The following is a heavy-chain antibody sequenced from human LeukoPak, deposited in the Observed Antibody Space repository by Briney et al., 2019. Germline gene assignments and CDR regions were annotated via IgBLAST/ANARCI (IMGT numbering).Heavy chain of an antibody. V-gene: IGHV4-4*07. CDR3: ARGRWNTGMVSPYYFDY. CDR2: THTSGST. CDR1: GGSISNYY. D-gene: IGHD5-18*01. Sequence: SETLSLTCTVSGGSISNYYWSWIRQPAGKGLEWIGRTHTSGSTNYNPSLKSRVTMSVDTSKNQISLKLSSVTAADTAVYYCARGRWNTGMVSPYYFDYWGQGTLVTVSS. J-gene: IGHJ4*02.